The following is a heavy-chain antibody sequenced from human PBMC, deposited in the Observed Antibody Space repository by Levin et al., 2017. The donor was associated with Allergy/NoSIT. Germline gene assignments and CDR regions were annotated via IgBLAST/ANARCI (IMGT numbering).Heavy chain of an antibody. V-gene: IGHV4-59*01. J-gene: IGHJ4*02. D-gene: IGHD3-9*01. CDR3: ARGGASSKYFDL. CDR2: IHHTGSS. CDR1: GCSISAYY. Sequence: SQTLSLTCTVSGCSISAYYWSWVRLPPGKGLEWIGFIHHTGSSNYNPSLRSRVAISVDTSKNQFSLNLNSVTTADTAVYYCARGGASSKYFDLWGQGTLVTVSS.